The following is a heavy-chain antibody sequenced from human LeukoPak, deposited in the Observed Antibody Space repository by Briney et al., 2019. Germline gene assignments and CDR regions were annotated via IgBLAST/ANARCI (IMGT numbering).Heavy chain of an antibody. D-gene: IGHD4-23*01. V-gene: IGHV4-59*01. Sequence: LETLSLTCSVSGGSISSYYWSWIRQPPGKGLEWIGYIHNSGRTNYNPSLKSRVTISLDTSKDQFSLNLSSVTAADTAVYYCARGSPVGDYWGQGTLVTVSS. J-gene: IGHJ4*02. CDR3: ARGSPVGDY. CDR1: GGSISSYY. CDR2: IHNSGRT.